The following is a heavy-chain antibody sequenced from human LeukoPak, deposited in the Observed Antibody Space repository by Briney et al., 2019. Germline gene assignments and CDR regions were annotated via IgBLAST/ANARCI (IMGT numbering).Heavy chain of an antibody. J-gene: IGHJ5*02. CDR3: ARADRLHGGPYLIGP. D-gene: IGHD2-21*01. CDR1: GYGFTDSY. CDR2: INPNSGGT. V-gene: IGHV1-2*02. Sequence: GASVKVSCKTSGYGFTDSYMHWVRQAPGQGLEWMGWINPNSGGTSSAQKFQGRVTMTRDTSISTVYMEVSWLTSDDTAIYYCARADRLHGGPYLIGPWGQGTLVTVSS.